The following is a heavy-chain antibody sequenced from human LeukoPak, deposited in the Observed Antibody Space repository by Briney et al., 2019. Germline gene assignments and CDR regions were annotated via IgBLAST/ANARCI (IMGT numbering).Heavy chain of an antibody. Sequence: SETLSLTCTVSDTSINTYYWSWIRQPAGKGLEWIGHIYTTGTTNYNPSLKSRVTMSIDTSKNQFSLKLSSVTAAGTAVYYCARDEGYDFWSGYYSSGAFDIWGQGTMVTVSS. CDR3: ARDEGYDFWSGYYSSGAFDI. V-gene: IGHV4-4*07. CDR1: DTSINTYY. CDR2: IYTTGTT. J-gene: IGHJ3*02. D-gene: IGHD3-3*01.